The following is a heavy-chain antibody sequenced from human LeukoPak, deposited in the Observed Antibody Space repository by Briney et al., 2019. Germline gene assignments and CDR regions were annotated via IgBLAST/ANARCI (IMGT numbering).Heavy chain of an antibody. CDR3: TRGGTMIVVVSFDY. J-gene: IGHJ4*02. CDR1: GFTFGDYA. V-gene: IGHV3-49*03. Sequence: GGSLRLPCTASGFTFGDYAMSWFRQAPGKGLEWVGFIRSKAYGGTTEYAASVKGRFTISRDDSKSIAYLQMNSLKTEDTAVYYCTRGGTMIVVVSFDYWGQGTLVTVSS. D-gene: IGHD3-22*01. CDR2: IRSKAYGGTT.